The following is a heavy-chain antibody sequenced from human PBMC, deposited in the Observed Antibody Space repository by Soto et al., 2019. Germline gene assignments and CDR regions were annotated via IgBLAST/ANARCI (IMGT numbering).Heavy chain of an antibody. CDR3: ARPPLPGYSIHFNS. V-gene: IGHV5-51*01. Sequence: PGESLKISCQASGYIFIDYWIGWVRQMPGKGLEWMGIVYPRDSDTRYSPSFQGQVTISADRSTGTAFLQWRSLTASDTALYYCARPPLPGYSIHFNSWGQGTLVTVS. CDR1: GYIFIDYW. CDR2: VYPRDSDT. J-gene: IGHJ4*02. D-gene: IGHD2-15*01.